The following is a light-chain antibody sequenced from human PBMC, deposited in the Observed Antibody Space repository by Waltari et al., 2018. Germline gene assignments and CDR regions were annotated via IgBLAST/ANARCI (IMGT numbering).Light chain of an antibody. J-gene: IGKJ4*01. V-gene: IGKV4-1*01. Sequence: IVMTQSPAALAVYLGERADINCRASQSVLYSANNKDYLGWYHHKPGQPPKLLIFWASTREAGVPDRFNGSGSGTYFTLTINNVQAEDVALYYCQHHLSFGGGTRVEI. CDR3: QHHLS. CDR1: QSVLYSANNKDY. CDR2: WAS.